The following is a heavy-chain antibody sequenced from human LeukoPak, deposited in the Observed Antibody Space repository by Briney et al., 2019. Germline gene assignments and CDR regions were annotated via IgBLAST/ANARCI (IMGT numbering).Heavy chain of an antibody. V-gene: IGHV4-34*01. CDR3: ARLNLLGYCTNDVCPGGGLPFDY. CDR2: IHHDETT. D-gene: IGHD2-8*01. J-gene: IGHJ4*02. Sequence: PSETLSLTCAVYGGSFSGFHWSWVRQPPGKGLEWIGEIHHDETTNYNPSLKSRITISVDTSKNQFSLNLRSVTAADTAVYYCARLNLLGYCTNDVCPGGGLPFDYWGQGTLVTVSS. CDR1: GGSFSGFH.